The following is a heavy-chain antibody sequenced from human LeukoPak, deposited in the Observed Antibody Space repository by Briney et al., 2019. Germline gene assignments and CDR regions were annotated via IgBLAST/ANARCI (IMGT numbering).Heavy chain of an antibody. D-gene: IGHD2-21*02. CDR3: ARVVGCGGDCYSGISDY. J-gene: IGHJ4*02. CDR2: INTNTGNP. V-gene: IGHV7-4-1*02. CDR1: GGTFSSYA. Sequence: AASVKVSCKASGGTFSSYAISWVRQAPGQGLEWMGWINTNTGNPTYAQGFTGRFVFSLDTSVSTAYLQISSLKAEDTAVYYCARVVGCGGDCYSGISDYWGQGTLVTASS.